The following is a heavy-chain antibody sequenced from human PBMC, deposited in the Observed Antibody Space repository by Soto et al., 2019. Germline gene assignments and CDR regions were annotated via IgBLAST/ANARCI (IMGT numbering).Heavy chain of an antibody. D-gene: IGHD3-22*01. CDR2: ISYDGDNR. J-gene: IGHJ5*02. CDR1: GFSFSHYA. V-gene: IGHV3-30-3*01. CDR3: VSPHPDSSNPFDL. Sequence: RGGSLRLSCAAAGFSFSHYAMHWVRQPPGKGLEWVALISYDGDNRYFSDSVRGRFTISRDNYKTTVHLEMNDLRLDDTATYYCVSPHPDSSNPFDLWGRGTLVTVSS.